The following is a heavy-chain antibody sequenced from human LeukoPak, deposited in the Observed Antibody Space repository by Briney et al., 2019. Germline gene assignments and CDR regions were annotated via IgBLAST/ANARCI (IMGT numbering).Heavy chain of an antibody. CDR1: GGSISSYY. CDR2: IYYSGST. D-gene: IGHD3-22*01. Sequence: PSETLSLTCTVSGGSISSYYWSWIRQPPGKGLGWIGYIYYSGSTNYNPSLKSRVTISVDTSKNQFSLKLSSVTAAGTAVYYCARTASYYYDSSGYYPANAFDIWGQGTMVTVSS. J-gene: IGHJ3*02. V-gene: IGHV4-59*01. CDR3: ARTASYYYDSSGYYPANAFDI.